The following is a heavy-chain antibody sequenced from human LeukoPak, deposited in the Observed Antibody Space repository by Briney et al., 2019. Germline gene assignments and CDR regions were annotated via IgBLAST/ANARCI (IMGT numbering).Heavy chain of an antibody. Sequence: SETLSLTCAVSGGSIRSTSYYWGCIRQPPGKGLEWIGSIYYTGSTYYTPSLKSRVTISVDTSKNQFSLNLSSVTAADTAVYYCARTGGSFYFYYYMDVWGKGTTVTVSS. CDR2: IYYTGST. CDR3: ARTGGSFYFYYYMDV. CDR1: GGSIRSTSYY. V-gene: IGHV4-39*07. D-gene: IGHD1-26*01. J-gene: IGHJ6*03.